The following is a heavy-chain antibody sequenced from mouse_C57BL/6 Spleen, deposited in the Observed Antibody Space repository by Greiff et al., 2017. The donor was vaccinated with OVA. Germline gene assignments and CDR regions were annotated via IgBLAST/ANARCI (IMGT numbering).Heavy chain of an antibody. V-gene: IGHV5-12*01. CDR2: ISNGGGST. D-gene: IGHD1-1*01. CDR1: GFTFSDYY. Sequence: EVMLVESGGGLVQPGGSLKLSCAASGFTFSDYYMYWVRQTPEKRLEWVAYISNGGGSTYYPDTVKGRFTISRDNAKNTLYLQMSRLKSEDTAMYYCARQTVVALYAMDYWGQGTSVTVSS. J-gene: IGHJ4*01. CDR3: ARQTVVALYAMDY.